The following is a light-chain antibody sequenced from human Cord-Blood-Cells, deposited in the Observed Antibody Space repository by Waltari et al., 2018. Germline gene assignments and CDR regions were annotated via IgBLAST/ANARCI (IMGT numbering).Light chain of an antibody. CDR3: QSYDSSNQGVV. Sequence: NFMLTQPHSVSESPGKTVTISCTGSSGSIASNYVQWYQQRPGSAPTTVIYEDNQRPSGVPDRFSCSIDSSSNSASLTISGLKTEDEADYYCQSYDSSNQGVVFGGGTKLTVL. CDR2: EDN. V-gene: IGLV6-57*02. CDR1: SGSIASNY. J-gene: IGLJ2*01.